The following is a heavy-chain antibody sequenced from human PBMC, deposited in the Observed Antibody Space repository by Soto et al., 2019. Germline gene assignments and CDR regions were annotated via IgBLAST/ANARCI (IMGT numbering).Heavy chain of an antibody. J-gene: IGHJ3*02. Sequence: GGSLRLSCAASGFTFSSYAMHWVRQAPGKGLEWVAVISYDGSDKYYADSVKGRFTISRDNSKNTLYMQMNSLRAEATAVYYCARGGKGTTVIAAFDIWGQGTMVTVSS. CDR1: GFTFSSYA. D-gene: IGHD4-4*01. V-gene: IGHV3-30-3*01. CDR3: ARGGKGTTVIAAFDI. CDR2: ISYDGSDK.